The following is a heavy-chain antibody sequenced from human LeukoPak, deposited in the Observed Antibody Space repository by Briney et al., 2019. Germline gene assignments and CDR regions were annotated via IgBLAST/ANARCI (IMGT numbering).Heavy chain of an antibody. V-gene: IGHV3-23*01. J-gene: IGHJ5*02. CDR1: GFTFSSYA. CDR2: ISGSGGST. D-gene: IGHD3-10*01. Sequence: PGGSLRLSCAASGFTFSSYAMSWVRQAPGKGLEWVSAISGSGGSTYYADSVKGRFTISRDNSKNTLYLQMNSLRAEDTAVYYCAKDSITMVRGVIIWWFDPWGQGTLVTVSS. CDR3: AKDSITMVRGVIIWWFDP.